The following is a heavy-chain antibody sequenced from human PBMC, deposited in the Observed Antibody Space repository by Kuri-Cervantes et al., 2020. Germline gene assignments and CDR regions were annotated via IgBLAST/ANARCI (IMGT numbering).Heavy chain of an antibody. V-gene: IGHV1-18*01. D-gene: IGHD3-9*01. Sequence: ASVKVSCKASGYTFTSYGISWVRQAPGQGLEWMGWISAYNGNTNYAQKLQGRVTMTTDTSTSTAYMELMSLRSDDTAVYYCARILGPTDGYYDILTGYPEVGYYFDYWGRGTLVTVSS. J-gene: IGHJ4*02. CDR2: ISAYNGNT. CDR3: ARILGPTDGYYDILTGYPEVGYYFDY. CDR1: GYTFTSYG.